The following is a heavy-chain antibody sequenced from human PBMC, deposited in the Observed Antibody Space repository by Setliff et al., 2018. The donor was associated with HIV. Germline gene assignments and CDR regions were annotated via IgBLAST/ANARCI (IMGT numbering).Heavy chain of an antibody. J-gene: IGHJ3*02. CDR1: DGSFSSDY. CDR2: IYYSGST. D-gene: IGHD5-12*01. V-gene: IGHV4-59*01. CDR3: ARAEMATIVAFDI. Sequence: SETLSLTCTVSDGSFSSDYWTWIRQTPGKRLEWIGYIYYSGSTKYNPSLTSRVTISVDTSKNHFSLKLTSVTAADTAVYYCARAEMATIVAFDIWGQGTMVTVSS.